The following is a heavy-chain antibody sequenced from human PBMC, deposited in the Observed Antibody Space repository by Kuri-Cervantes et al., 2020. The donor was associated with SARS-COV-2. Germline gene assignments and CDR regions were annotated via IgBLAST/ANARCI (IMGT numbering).Heavy chain of an antibody. J-gene: IGHJ1*01. V-gene: IGHV3-30-3*01. CDR1: GFAFSSYA. Sequence: SCAASGFAFSSYAMHWVRQAPGKGLEWVAVISYDGSNKYYADSVKGRFTISRDNSKNTLYLQMNSLRAEDTAVYYCARARAAAGTFIEYFQHWGQGTLVTVSS. CDR3: ARARAAAGTFIEYFQH. CDR2: ISYDGSNK. D-gene: IGHD6-13*01.